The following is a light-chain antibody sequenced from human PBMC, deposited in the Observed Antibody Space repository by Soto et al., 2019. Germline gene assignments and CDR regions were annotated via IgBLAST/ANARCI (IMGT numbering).Light chain of an antibody. Sequence: VMTQSPATLSVSPGERGTLSCRASQSVGNKVAWYQQKPGQAPRLLIYGGLTSVIGTPARFRGSGSGTEFTLTISSLQSEELAVYYCQQYNDWPYTFGQGTNLEIK. CDR3: QQYNDWPYT. CDR1: QSVGNK. J-gene: IGKJ2*01. CDR2: GGL. V-gene: IGKV3-15*01.